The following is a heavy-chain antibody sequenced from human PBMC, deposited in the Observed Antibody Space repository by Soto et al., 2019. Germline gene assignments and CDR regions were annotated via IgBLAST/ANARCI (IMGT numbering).Heavy chain of an antibody. CDR3: GRGRSGQIVIFY. Sequence: WASVKVSCKPSGYTFTGHYIHWVRQAPQQGPEWMGEIGPESGATRYAQKFRGRVTMTMDTSITTVYMELKNLSPDDTAVYYCGRGRSGQIVIFYWGQGTPVTVSS. J-gene: IGHJ4*02. CDR1: GYTFTGHY. CDR2: IGPESGAT. V-gene: IGHV1-2*02. D-gene: IGHD1-26*01.